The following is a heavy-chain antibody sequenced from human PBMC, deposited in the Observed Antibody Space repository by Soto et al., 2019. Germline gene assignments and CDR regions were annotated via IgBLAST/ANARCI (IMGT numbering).Heavy chain of an antibody. CDR1: GGTFNNYA. Sequence: QVLLVQSGPEVKKPGSSVKVSCKASGGTFNNYAINWVRQAPGQGLERTGGIIPTFGTGNHAQKFQGTVTIATDESTATANMELNSLRSEDPARYYCATFDGTLVRGGRSSPYEMGVWGQGTTVIVSS. CDR2: IIPTFGTG. V-gene: IGHV1-69*01. D-gene: IGHD3-10*01. CDR3: ATFDGTLVRGGRSSPYEMGV. J-gene: IGHJ6*02.